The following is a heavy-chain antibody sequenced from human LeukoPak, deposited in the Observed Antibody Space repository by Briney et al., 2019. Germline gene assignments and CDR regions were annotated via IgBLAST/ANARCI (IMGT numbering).Heavy chain of an antibody. J-gene: IGHJ3*02. Sequence: PGGSLRLSCAASGFTFSSYGIHWVRQAPGKGLEWVSAISGSGGSTYYADSVKGRFTISRDNSKNTLYLQMNSLRAEDTAVYYCAKDLAIYVSSGWFAFXIWGXGTMVTVSS. D-gene: IGHD6-19*01. CDR3: AKDLAIYVSSGWFAFXI. V-gene: IGHV3-23*01. CDR2: ISGSGGST. CDR1: GFTFSSYG.